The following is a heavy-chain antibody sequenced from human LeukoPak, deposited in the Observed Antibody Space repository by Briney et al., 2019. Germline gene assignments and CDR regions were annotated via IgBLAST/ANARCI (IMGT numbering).Heavy chain of an antibody. CDR3: ARGYCSGGSCYSVGYLDY. D-gene: IGHD2-15*01. CDR2: IYYSGST. CDR1: GGSISSGGYY. V-gene: IGHV4-31*03. J-gene: IGHJ4*02. Sequence: PSQTLSLTCTVSGGSISSGGYYWSWIRQHPGKGLEWIGYIYYSGSTYYNPSLKSRVTISVDTSKNQFSLKLSSVTAADTAVYYCARGYCSGGSCYSVGYLDYWGQGTLVTVSS.